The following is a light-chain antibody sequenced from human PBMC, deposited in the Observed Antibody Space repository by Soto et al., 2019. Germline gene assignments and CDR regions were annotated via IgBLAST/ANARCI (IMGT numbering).Light chain of an antibody. CDR2: KAS. V-gene: IGKV1-5*03. CDR1: QRISTW. Sequence: DIPMNQSPSTLSASVRDGDTIPCRASQRISTWLAWYQQKPGKAPNLLINKASSLEYGVPSRFSGSKSETEFTLTISSLQPEDFATYYCQQYYRYPPAFGPGTKVDIK. J-gene: IGKJ3*01. CDR3: QQYYRYPPA.